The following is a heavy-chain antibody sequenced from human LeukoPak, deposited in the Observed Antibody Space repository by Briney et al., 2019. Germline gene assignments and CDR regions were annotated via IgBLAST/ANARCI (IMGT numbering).Heavy chain of an antibody. Sequence: ASVKVSCKASGYTFTVYYMHWVPQAPGQGLEWMGWINPSSGGTNYAQKFQGRVTMTRDTSISTAYMELSRLRSDDTAVYYCARGTTRIVVVPAAISSDLGYWGQGTLVTVSS. CDR2: INPSSGGT. J-gene: IGHJ4*02. CDR3: ARGTTRIVVVPAAISSDLGY. V-gene: IGHV1-2*02. D-gene: IGHD2-2*01. CDR1: GYTFTVYY.